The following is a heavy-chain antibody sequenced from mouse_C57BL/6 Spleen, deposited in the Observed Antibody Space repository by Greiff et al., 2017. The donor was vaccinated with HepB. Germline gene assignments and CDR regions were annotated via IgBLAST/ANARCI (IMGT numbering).Heavy chain of an antibody. Sequence: EVQLVESGPELVKPGDSVKISCKASGYSFTGYFMNWVMQSHGKSLEWIGRINPYNGDTFYNQKFKGKATLTVDKSSSTAHMELRSLTSEDSAVYYCARNDYDVGLAYWGQGTLVTVSA. CDR2: INPYNGDT. J-gene: IGHJ3*01. V-gene: IGHV1-20*01. D-gene: IGHD2-4*01. CDR3: ARNDYDVGLAY. CDR1: GYSFTGYF.